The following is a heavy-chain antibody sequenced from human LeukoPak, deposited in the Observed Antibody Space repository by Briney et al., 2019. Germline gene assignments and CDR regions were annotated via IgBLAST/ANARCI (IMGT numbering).Heavy chain of an antibody. CDR3: AKDRDGYSGARGFDY. CDR2: ITASGKNT. J-gene: IGHJ4*02. CDR1: GFTFSSYS. D-gene: IGHD5-12*01. V-gene: IGHV3-23*01. Sequence: GGSLRLSCAASGFTFSSYSMNWVRQAPGKGLEWVSGITASGKNTYYADSVKGRFTISRDNSYNTVYLQMSSLGAADTALYYCAKDRDGYSGARGFDYWGQGTLVTVSS.